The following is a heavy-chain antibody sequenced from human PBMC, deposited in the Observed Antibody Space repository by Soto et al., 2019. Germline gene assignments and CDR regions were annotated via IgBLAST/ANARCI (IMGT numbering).Heavy chain of an antibody. V-gene: IGHV1-3*01. CDR3: ATAIADDAFDI. Sequence: ASVIVSCKASGYTFTSYAMHWVRQAPGQRLEWMGWINAGNGNTKYSQKFQGRVTITRDTSASTAYMELSSLRSEDTAVYYCATAIADDAFDIWGRGKMVTVSS. D-gene: IGHD2-2*01. CDR1: GYTFTSYA. J-gene: IGHJ3*02. CDR2: INAGNGNT.